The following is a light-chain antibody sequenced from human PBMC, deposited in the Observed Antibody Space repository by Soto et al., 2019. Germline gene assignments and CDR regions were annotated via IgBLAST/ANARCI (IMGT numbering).Light chain of an antibody. CDR1: SSNIGNHC. J-gene: IGLJ2*01. V-gene: IGLV1-51*01. CDR3: ETWDSSLSAVV. Sequence: QSVLTQPPSVSAAPGQKVSISCSGSSSNIGNHCVSWYQQLPGTAPKLLIYDNDKRPSGIPDRFSGSKSGTSATLGISGLQTGDEADYYCETWDSSLSAVVFGGGTKVTVL. CDR2: DND.